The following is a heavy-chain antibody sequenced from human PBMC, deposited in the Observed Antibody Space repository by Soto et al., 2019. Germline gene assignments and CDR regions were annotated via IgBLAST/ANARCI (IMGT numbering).Heavy chain of an antibody. V-gene: IGHV3-7*01. CDR3: PRYRGRPYLRDTHYYHISHFDSAIHV. D-gene: IGHD3-22*01. Sequence: EVRLVESGGGLVQPGGSLTLSCAASGFTFSSYWMTWVRQAPGKGLEWVANINQDGSEKYDMDSMKGRFTISRDNAKTSLLLPLNRPRAADTAVYSCPRYRGRPYLRDTHYYHISHFDSAIHVWGQGTTVTVSS. J-gene: IGHJ6*02. CDR2: INQDGSEK. CDR1: GFTFSSYW.